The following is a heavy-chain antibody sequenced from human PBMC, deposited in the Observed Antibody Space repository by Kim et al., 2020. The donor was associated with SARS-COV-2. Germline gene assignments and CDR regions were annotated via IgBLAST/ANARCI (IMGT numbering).Heavy chain of an antibody. V-gene: IGHV3-23*01. CDR2: ISGSGGST. CDR1: GFTFSSYA. Sequence: GGSLRLSCAASGFTFSSYAMSWVRQAPGKGLEWVSAISGSGGSTYYADSVKGRFTISRDNSKNTLYLQMNSLRAEDTAVYYCAKVPSSGWYRGYYFDYWGQGTLVTVSS. D-gene: IGHD6-19*01. J-gene: IGHJ4*02. CDR3: AKVPSSGWYRGYYFDY.